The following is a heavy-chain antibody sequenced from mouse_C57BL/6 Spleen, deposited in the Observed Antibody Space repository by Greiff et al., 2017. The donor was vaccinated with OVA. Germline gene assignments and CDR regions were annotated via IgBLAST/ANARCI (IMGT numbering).Heavy chain of an antibody. D-gene: IGHD2-3*01. V-gene: IGHV1-80*01. Sequence: QVQLQQSGAELVKPGASVKISCKASGYAFSSYWMNWVKQRPGKGLEWIGQIYPGDGDTNYNGKFKGKATLTADKSSSTAYMQLSSLTSEDSAVYFCAMRGDGYYWFAYWGQGTLVTVSA. CDR3: AMRGDGYYWFAY. CDR1: GYAFSSYW. CDR2: IYPGDGDT. J-gene: IGHJ3*01.